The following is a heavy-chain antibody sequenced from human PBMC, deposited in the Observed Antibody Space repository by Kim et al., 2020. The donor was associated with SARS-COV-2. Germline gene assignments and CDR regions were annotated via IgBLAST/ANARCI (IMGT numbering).Heavy chain of an antibody. D-gene: IGHD3-3*01. J-gene: IGHJ6*02. CDR1: GGSFSGYY. CDR3: ARAGNGFWSGYYRGYYYYGMDV. CDR2: INHSGST. Sequence: SETLSLTCAVYGGSFSGYYWSWIRQPPGKGLEWIGEINHSGSTNYNPSLKSRVTISVDTSKNQFSLKLSSVTAADTAVYYCARAGNGFWSGYYRGYYYYGMDVWGQGTTVTVSS. V-gene: IGHV4-34*01.